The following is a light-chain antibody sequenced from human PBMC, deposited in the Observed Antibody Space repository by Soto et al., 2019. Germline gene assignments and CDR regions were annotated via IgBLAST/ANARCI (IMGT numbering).Light chain of an antibody. Sequence: QSALTQPPSVSAAPGQKVFISCSGSSSSVGNNYVSWYQQLPGAAPKLLIYENNKRPSGIPDRFSGFKPGPSATLGITGLQTGGEAYDYCGTSDSSLNGHCDVGTGTKVTVL. CDR3: GTSDSSLNGHCD. CDR2: ENN. CDR1: SSSVGNNY. V-gene: IGLV1-51*01. J-gene: IGLJ1*01.